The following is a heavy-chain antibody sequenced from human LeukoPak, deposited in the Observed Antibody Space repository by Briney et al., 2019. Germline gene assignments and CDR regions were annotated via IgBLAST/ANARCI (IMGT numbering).Heavy chain of an antibody. V-gene: IGHV3-74*01. CDR2: IEKDGSTT. Sequence: GGSLRLSCAASGFTFSSYAMSWVRQAPGKGLVWVSRIEKDGSTTSDADSVKGRFTISRDNAKSTLYLQMNSLRAEDTAIYYCARENTAAERFGFDIWGRGTMVTVSS. CDR1: GFTFSSYA. CDR3: ARENTAAERFGFDI. D-gene: IGHD3-10*01. J-gene: IGHJ3*02.